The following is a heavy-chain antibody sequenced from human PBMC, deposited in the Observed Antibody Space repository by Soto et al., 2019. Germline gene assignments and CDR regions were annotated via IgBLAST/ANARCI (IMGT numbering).Heavy chain of an antibody. Sequence: VQLVESGGGVVQPGRSLRLSCAASGFTFSSYGMHWVRQAPGKGLEWVAVIWYDGSNKYYADSVKGRFTISRDNSKNTLYLQMNSLRAEDTAVYYCARDRGSGSYSGFDYWGQGTLVTVSS. CDR3: ARDRGSGSYSGFDY. J-gene: IGHJ4*02. CDR1: GFTFSSYG. CDR2: IWYDGSNK. V-gene: IGHV3-33*01. D-gene: IGHD1-26*01.